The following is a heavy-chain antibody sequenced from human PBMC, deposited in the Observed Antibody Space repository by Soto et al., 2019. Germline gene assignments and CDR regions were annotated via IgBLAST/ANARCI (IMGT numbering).Heavy chain of an antibody. CDR3: APMEWEPLPY. CDR2: ISGSGDWV. Sequence: EVQLLEFGGGLVQPGGSLRLSCAASGFTFSSHALSWARQTPGKGLEWVSTISGSGDWVEYADSVKGRFTLPRDNSKSTLYLQINSLRVEDTAVYYCAPMEWEPLPYWGHGTLVTVSS. CDR1: GFTFSSHA. V-gene: IGHV3-23*01. D-gene: IGHD1-26*01. J-gene: IGHJ4*01.